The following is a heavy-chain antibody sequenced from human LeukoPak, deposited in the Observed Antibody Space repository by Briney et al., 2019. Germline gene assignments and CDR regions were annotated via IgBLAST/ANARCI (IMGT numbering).Heavy chain of an antibody. CDR2: IKQDGSEK. CDR1: GFTFSSYW. J-gene: IGHJ4*02. D-gene: IGHD3-22*01. CDR3: ARDRADYYDSSGYYYGY. Sequence: GGSLRLSCAASGFTFSSYWMSWVRQAPGKGLEWVANIKQDGSEKYYVDSVKGRFTISRDNGKNSLYLQMNSLRAEDTAVYYCARDRADYYDSSGYYYGYWGQGTLVTVSS. V-gene: IGHV3-7*01.